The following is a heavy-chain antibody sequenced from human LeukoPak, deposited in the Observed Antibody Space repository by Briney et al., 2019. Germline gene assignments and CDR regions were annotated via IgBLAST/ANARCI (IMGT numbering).Heavy chain of an antibody. J-gene: IGHJ4*02. V-gene: IGHV3-11*06. D-gene: IGHD7-27*01. CDR3: ARDLFNWESGNYFDY. CDR1: EFTFSDYD. Sequence: PGGSLRLSCAASEFTFSDYDMSWIRQAPGKGLEWVSCISSSGRYKYYADSVKGRFTISRDNAKNSLFLQMNSLRAEDTAVYYCARDLFNWESGNYFDYWGQGTLVTVSS. CDR2: ISSSGRYK.